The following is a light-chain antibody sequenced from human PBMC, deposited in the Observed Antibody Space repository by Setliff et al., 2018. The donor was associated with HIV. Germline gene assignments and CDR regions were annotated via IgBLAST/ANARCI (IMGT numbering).Light chain of an antibody. CDR2: DVT. J-gene: IGLJ1*01. CDR1: SSDVGGYNS. CDR3: CSNTGSNTYV. V-gene: IGLV2-14*03. Sequence: QSALTQPASVSGSPGQAITISCTGTSSDVGGYNSVSWYQQYPAKAPKLIIYDVTNRPSGVSNRFSGSKSGNTASLTISGLQTEDEADYHCCSNTGSNTYVFGTGTKVTVL.